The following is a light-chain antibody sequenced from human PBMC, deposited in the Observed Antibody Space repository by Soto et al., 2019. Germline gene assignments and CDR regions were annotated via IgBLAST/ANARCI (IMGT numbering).Light chain of an antibody. CDR3: QQRSNWPLT. Sequence: EIVLTQSPATLSLSPGERATLSCRASQSVRSSYLAWYQQKPGQAPRLLVYDASNRATGIPARFSGSGSGTDFTLTIGSLEPEDFAVYYCQQRSNWPLTFGGGTKVEIK. V-gene: IGKV3-11*01. J-gene: IGKJ4*01. CDR2: DAS. CDR1: QSVRSSY.